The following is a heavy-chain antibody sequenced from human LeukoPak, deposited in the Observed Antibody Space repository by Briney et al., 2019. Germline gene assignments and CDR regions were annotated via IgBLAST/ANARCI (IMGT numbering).Heavy chain of an antibody. V-gene: IGHV4-34*01. D-gene: IGHD6-13*01. CDR3: ASLRFEQLVSWFDP. Sequence: PPETLSLTCAVYGGSFSGYYWSWIRQPPGKGLEWIGEINHSGSTNYNPSLKSRVTISVDTSKNQFSLKLSSVTAADTAVYYCASLRFEQLVSWFDPWGQGTLVTVSS. J-gene: IGHJ5*02. CDR2: INHSGST. CDR1: GGSFSGYY.